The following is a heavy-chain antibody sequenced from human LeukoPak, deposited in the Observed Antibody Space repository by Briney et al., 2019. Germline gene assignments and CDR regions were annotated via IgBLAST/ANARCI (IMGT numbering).Heavy chain of an antibody. CDR2: ISSSNNTI. CDR1: GFTFSSYS. Sequence: GGSLRLSCAASGFTFSSYSMNWVRQAPGKGLEWVSYISSSNNTIYYADSVKGRFTISRDNAKNSLYLQMNSLRDEDTAVYYCAKRPGTTAYFDYWGQGTLVTVSS. V-gene: IGHV3-48*02. CDR3: AKRPGTTAYFDY. D-gene: IGHD1-1*01. J-gene: IGHJ4*02.